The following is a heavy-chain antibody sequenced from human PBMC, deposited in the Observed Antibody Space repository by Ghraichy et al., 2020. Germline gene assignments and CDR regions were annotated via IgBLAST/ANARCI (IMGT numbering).Heavy chain of an antibody. CDR1: GFTFSSYW. CDR3: ARTSGSGYIYDAFDI. D-gene: IGHD5-12*01. CDR2: IRQDGSEK. J-gene: IGHJ3*02. V-gene: IGHV3-7*01. Sequence: GGSRRLSCAASGFTFSSYWMSWVRQAPGKGLEWVANIRQDGSEKYYVDSVKGRFTISRDNAKNSLYLQMNSLRAEDTAVYYCARTSGSGYIYDAFDIWGQGTMVTVSS.